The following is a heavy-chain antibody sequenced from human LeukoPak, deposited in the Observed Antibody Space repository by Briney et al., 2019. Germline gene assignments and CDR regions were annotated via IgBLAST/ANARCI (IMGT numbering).Heavy chain of an antibody. CDR1: GFTFSSYA. CDR3: AKLSSSWYYFWDY. J-gene: IGHJ4*02. D-gene: IGHD6-13*01. CDR2: ISGSGGST. Sequence: PGASLRLSCAASGFTFSSYAMSWVRQAPGKGLEWVSAISGSGGSTYYADSVKGRFTISRGNSKNTLYLQMNSLRAEDTAVYYCAKLSSSWYYFWDYWGQGTLVTVSS. V-gene: IGHV3-23*01.